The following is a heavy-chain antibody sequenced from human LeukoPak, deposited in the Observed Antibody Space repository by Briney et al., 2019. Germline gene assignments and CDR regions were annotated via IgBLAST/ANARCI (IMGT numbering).Heavy chain of an antibody. CDR2: IRYDGSNK. Sequence: GGSLRLSCAASGFTFSSYGMPWVRQAPGKGLEWVAFIRYDGSNKYYADSVKGRFAISRDNSKNTLYLQMNSLRAEDTAVYYCAKGHHLYSSSWELDYWGQGTLVTVSS. CDR1: GFTFSSYG. CDR3: AKGHHLYSSSWELDY. D-gene: IGHD6-13*01. V-gene: IGHV3-30*02. J-gene: IGHJ4*02.